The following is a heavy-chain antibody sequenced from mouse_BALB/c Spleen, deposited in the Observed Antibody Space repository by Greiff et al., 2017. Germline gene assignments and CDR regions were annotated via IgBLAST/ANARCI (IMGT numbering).Heavy chain of an antibody. CDR2: ILPGSGST. Sequence: VQVVESGAELMKPGASVKISCKATGYTFSSYWIEWVKQRPGHGLEWIGEILPGSGSTNYNEKFKGKATFTADTSSNTAYMQLSSLTSEDSAVYYCAFTTATSDFDYWGQGTTLTVSS. CDR1: GYTFSSYW. V-gene: IGHV1-9*01. D-gene: IGHD1-2*01. CDR3: AFTTATSDFDY. J-gene: IGHJ2*01.